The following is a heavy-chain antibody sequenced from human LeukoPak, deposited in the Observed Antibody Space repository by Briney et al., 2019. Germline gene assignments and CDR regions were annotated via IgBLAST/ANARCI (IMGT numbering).Heavy chain of an antibody. CDR2: ISSSGSTI. Sequence: GGSLRLSCAASGFTFSDYYMSWIRQAPGKGLEWVSYISSSGSTIYYADSVKGRFTISRDNAKNSLYLQMNSLRAEDTAVYYCATAGEDGYNKYYFDYWGQGTLVTVSS. CDR3: ATAGEDGYNKYYFDY. D-gene: IGHD5-24*01. CDR1: GFTFSDYY. J-gene: IGHJ4*02. V-gene: IGHV3-11*01.